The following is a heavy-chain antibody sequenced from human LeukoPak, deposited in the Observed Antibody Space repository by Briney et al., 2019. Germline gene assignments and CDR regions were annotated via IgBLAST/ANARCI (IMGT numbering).Heavy chain of an antibody. J-gene: IGHJ5*02. D-gene: IGHD3-3*01. CDR2: IYYSGST. CDR3: ARYSRNMYPYYDFWSGYEMYNWFDP. Sequence: SETLSLTCTVSGGSISSYYWSWIRQPPGKGLEWIGYIYYSGSTNYNPSLKSRVTISVDTSKNQFSLKLSSVTAADTAVYYCARYSRNMYPYYDFWSGYEMYNWFDPWGQGTLVTVSS. CDR1: GGSISSYY. V-gene: IGHV4-59*01.